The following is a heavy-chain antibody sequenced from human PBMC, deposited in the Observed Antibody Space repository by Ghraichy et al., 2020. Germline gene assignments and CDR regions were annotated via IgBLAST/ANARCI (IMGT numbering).Heavy chain of an antibody. V-gene: IGHV3-23*01. D-gene: IGHD3-3*01. CDR2: ISGSGGST. Sequence: LSLTCAASGFTFSSYAMSWVRQAPGKGLEWVSAISGSGGSTYYADSVKGRFTISRDNSKNTLYLQMNSLRAEDTAVYYCAKGPLTIFGVVTRYYYYGMDVWGQGTTVTVSS. CDR1: GFTFSSYA. J-gene: IGHJ6*02. CDR3: AKGPLTIFGVVTRYYYYGMDV.